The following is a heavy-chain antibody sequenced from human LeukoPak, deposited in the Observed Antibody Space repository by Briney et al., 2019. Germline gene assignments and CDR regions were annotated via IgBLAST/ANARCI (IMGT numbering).Heavy chain of an antibody. CDR3: AKDDYGDYQDY. D-gene: IGHD4-17*01. J-gene: IGHJ4*02. CDR1: GFTFSDYS. CDR2: ITTDSRTI. Sequence: GGSLRLSCAASGFTFSDYSMNWVRQAPGKGLEWVSYITTDSRTIYYADSVKGRFTISRDNAKNSLYLQMNSLRAEDTAVYYCAKDDYGDYQDYWGQGTLVTVSS. V-gene: IGHV3-48*01.